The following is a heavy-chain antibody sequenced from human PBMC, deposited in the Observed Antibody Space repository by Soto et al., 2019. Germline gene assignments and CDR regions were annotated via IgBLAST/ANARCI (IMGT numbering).Heavy chain of an antibody. D-gene: IGHD2-21*02. CDR1: GFSFTNFA. J-gene: IGHJ4*02. CDR3: AKDDFTDRGDDYFDY. V-gene: IGHV3-23*01. CDR2: IGASGDIT. Sequence: GALRLSCAASGFSFTNFAMSWVRQAPGKGLEWVAGIGASGDITWYADSVKGRLSISRDNSKNTLYLQLNSLGFEDTAVYYCAKDDFTDRGDDYFDYWGPGTLVTVS.